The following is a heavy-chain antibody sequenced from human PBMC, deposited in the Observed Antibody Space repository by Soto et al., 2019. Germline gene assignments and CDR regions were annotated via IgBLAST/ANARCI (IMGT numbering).Heavy chain of an antibody. Sequence: SETLSLTCSVSVGSTSGSYWSWIRQSPGKGLEWLGYVYYTGSTNHSPSLRSRVSISVDTSKNGFSLRLSSVTAADTAVYFCARSVAVPGAHIDYWGQGTQVTVSS. V-gene: IGHV4-59*01. CDR3: ARSVAVPGAHIDY. CDR1: VGSTSGSY. J-gene: IGHJ4*02. D-gene: IGHD6-19*01. CDR2: VYYTGST.